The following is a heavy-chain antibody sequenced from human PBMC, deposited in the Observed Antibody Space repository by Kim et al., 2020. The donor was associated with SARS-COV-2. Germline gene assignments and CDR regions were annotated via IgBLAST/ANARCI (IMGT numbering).Heavy chain of an antibody. V-gene: IGHV4-31*03. CDR1: SGSISSGGYY. CDR3: PGRRGISGSGSTRAY. J-gene: IGHJ4*01. D-gene: IGHD6-19*01. CDR2: IYYSRST. Sequence: SETLSLTCTVSSGSISSGGYYWSWIRQHPGKGLEWIGYIYYSRSTYYNPSLKSRVTISVDTSKNQFSLKLSSVTASHTVGDYCPGRRGISGSGSTRAYWG.